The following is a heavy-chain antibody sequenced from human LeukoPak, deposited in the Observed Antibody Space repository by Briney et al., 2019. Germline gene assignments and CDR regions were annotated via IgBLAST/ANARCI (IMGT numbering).Heavy chain of an antibody. Sequence: GGSQRLSCTACGHTPSSHDIYCPRHAPGKGLECLSGISGSGGFTYYADSVKGRFTISRDNSNNTLSLQMNSLRAEDTAIYYCAKEEGLRVGAISLDYWGQGTLVTVSS. J-gene: IGHJ4*02. V-gene: IGHV3-23*01. CDR2: ISGSGGFT. D-gene: IGHD3-10*01. CDR1: GHTPSSHD. CDR3: AKEEGLRVGAISLDY.